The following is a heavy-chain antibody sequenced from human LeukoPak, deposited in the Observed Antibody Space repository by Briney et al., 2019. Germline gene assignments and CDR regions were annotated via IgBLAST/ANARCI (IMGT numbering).Heavy chain of an antibody. Sequence: GGSLRLSCAASGFTFSSYGMSWVRQAPGKGLEWVSFIYSDNTHYSDSVKGRFTISRDNSKNTLYLQMNSLRAEDTAVYYCARRAGAYSHPYDYWGQGTLVTVSS. J-gene: IGHJ4*02. D-gene: IGHD4/OR15-4a*01. V-gene: IGHV3-53*01. CDR3: ARRAGAYSHPYDY. CDR2: IYSDNT. CDR1: GFTFSSYG.